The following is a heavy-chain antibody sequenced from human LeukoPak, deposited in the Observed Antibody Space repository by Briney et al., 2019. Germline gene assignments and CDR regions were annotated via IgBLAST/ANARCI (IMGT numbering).Heavy chain of an antibody. Sequence: ASVKVSCKASGGTFSSYAISWVRQAPGQGLEWMGGIIPIFGTANYAQKFQGRVTITADESTSTAYMELSSLRSEDTAVYYCARDYSTMVRGYQAGHWFDPWGQGTLVTVSS. J-gene: IGHJ5*02. CDR1: GGTFSSYA. D-gene: IGHD3-10*01. CDR3: ARDYSTMVRGYQAGHWFDP. CDR2: IIPIFGTA. V-gene: IGHV1-69*13.